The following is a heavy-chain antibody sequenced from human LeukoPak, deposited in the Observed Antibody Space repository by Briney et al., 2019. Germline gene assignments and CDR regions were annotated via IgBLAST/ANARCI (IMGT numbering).Heavy chain of an antibody. CDR2: INHSGST. CDR3: AVVVPAATNTHRPSGPVQH. Sequence: SETLSLTCAVYGGSFSGYYWSWIRQPPGKGLEWIGEINHSGSTNYNPSLKSRVTISVDTSKNQFSLKLSSATAADTAVYYCAVVVPAATNTHRPSGPVQHWGQGTLVTVSS. V-gene: IGHV4-34*01. J-gene: IGHJ1*01. D-gene: IGHD2-2*01. CDR1: GGSFSGYY.